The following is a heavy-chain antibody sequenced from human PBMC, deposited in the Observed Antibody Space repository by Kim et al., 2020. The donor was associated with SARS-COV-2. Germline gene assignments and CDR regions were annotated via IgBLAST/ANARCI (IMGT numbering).Heavy chain of an antibody. CDR3: ARDYYDSSGYYQYFDY. CDR2: IYHSGST. Sequence: SETLSLTCTVSGYSISSGYYWGWIRQPPGKGLEWIGSIYHSGSTYYNPSLKSRVTISVDTSKNQFSLKLSSVTAADTAVYYCARDYYDSSGYYQYFDYWG. D-gene: IGHD3-22*01. CDR1: GYSISSGYY. V-gene: IGHV4-38-2*02. J-gene: IGHJ4*01.